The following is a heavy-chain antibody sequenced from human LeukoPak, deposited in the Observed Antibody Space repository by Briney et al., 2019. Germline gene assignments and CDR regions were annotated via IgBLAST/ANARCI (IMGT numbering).Heavy chain of an antibody. CDR3: VRDKLTGASRLDY. Sequence: PGGSLRLSCAASGFTCSNYWMSWVRQAPGKELEWGANIKQDGSEIYYVDSVKGRFTISRDNARNSLYLQMNSLRAEDTAVYYCVRDKLTGASRLDYWGQGTPLTVSS. J-gene: IGHJ4*02. CDR2: IKQDGSEI. D-gene: IGHD7-27*01. V-gene: IGHV3-7*03. CDR1: GFTCSNYW.